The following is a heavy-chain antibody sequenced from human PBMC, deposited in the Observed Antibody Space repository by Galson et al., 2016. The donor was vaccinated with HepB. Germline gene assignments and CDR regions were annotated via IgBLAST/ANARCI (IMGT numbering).Heavy chain of an antibody. J-gene: IGHJ6*02. CDR2: INAGNGNT. CDR3: ARDDFRYGMDV. D-gene: IGHD3-3*01. V-gene: IGHV1-3*01. Sequence: SVKVSCKASGYTFTSHAMHWVRQAPGQRLEWMGWINAGNGNTKYSQKFQARVIITRDTSASTAYMELNSLRAEDTAVYYCARDDFRYGMDVWGQGTTVTVSS. CDR1: GYTFTSHA.